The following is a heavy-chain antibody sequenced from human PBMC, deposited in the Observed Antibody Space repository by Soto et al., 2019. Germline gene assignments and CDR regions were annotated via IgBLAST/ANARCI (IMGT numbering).Heavy chain of an antibody. J-gene: IGHJ4*02. V-gene: IGHV3-30*18. CDR2: ISYDGSNK. CDR3: AKDGGMAEAGPGY. D-gene: IGHD6-19*01. Sequence: QVQLVESGGGVVQPGRSLRLSCAASGFTFSNYGMHWVRQAPGKGLEWVAVISYDGSNKYYADSVKGRFTISRDNSKNTLYLQMNSLRAEDTAFYYCAKDGGMAEAGPGYWGQGTLVTVSS. CDR1: GFTFSNYG.